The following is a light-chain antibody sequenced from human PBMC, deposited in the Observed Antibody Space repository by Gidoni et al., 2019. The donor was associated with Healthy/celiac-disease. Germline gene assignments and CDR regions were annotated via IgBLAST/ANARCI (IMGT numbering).Light chain of an antibody. CDR2: GAS. CDR3: QQYNNWPPIFT. CDR1: QRVSSN. Sequence: EIVMTQSPATLSVSPGERATLSCRASQRVSSNLAWYQQKPGQAPRLLIYGASTRATGIPARCSGSGSGTEVTLTISSLQSEDFAVYYCQQYNNWPPIFTFXPXTKVEIK. V-gene: IGKV3-15*01. J-gene: IGKJ3*01.